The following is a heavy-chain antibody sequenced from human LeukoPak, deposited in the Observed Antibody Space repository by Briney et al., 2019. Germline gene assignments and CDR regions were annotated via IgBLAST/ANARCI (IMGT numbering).Heavy chain of an antibody. CDR1: GGSISGYY. D-gene: IGHD3-3*01. CDR3: ARSIDFWSGYYTAYYYYYYMDV. V-gene: IGHV4-59*01. Sequence: SETLSLTCTVSGGSISGYYWSWIRQPPGKGLEWIGYIYYSGSTNYSPSLKSRVTISVDTSKNQFSLKLSSVTAADTAVYYCARSIDFWSGYYTAYYYYYYMDVWGKGTTVTVSS. J-gene: IGHJ6*03. CDR2: IYYSGST.